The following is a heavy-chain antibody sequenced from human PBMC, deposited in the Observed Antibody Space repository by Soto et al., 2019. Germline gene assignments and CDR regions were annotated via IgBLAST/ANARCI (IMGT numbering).Heavy chain of an antibody. V-gene: IGHV3-48*01. J-gene: IGHJ5*02. D-gene: IGHD2-15*01. Sequence: TGGSLRLSCAASGFTFSSYSMNWVRQAPGKGLEWVSYISSSSSTIYYADSVKGRFTISRDNAKNSLYLQMNSLRAEDTAVYYCARVPDCSGGSCYRGWFDPWGQGTLVTVSS. CDR2: ISSSSSTI. CDR3: ARVPDCSGGSCYRGWFDP. CDR1: GFTFSSYS.